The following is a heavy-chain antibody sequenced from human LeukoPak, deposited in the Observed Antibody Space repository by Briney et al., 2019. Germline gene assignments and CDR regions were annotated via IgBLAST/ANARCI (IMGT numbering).Heavy chain of an antibody. CDR2: ISGSGGST. CDR3: AKDLARGIAAAGIDY. V-gene: IGHV3-23*01. Sequence: GGSLRLSCAASGFTFSSYSMNWVRQAPGKGLEWVSAISGSGGSTYYADSVKGRFTISRDNSKNTLYLQMNSLRAEDTAVYYCAKDLARGIAAAGIDYWGQGTLVTVSS. CDR1: GFTFSSYS. J-gene: IGHJ4*02. D-gene: IGHD6-13*01.